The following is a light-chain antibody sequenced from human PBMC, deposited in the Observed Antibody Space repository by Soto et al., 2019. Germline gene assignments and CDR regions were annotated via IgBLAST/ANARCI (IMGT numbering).Light chain of an antibody. J-gene: IGKJ5*01. CDR2: DAS. CDR3: QQYNSYWT. Sequence: DIQMTQSPYTLSASVGDRVTITCRASQGISTWLAWYQQKPGTAPELLIYDASSLESGVPSRSSGSGSGTEFTLTISSLQPDDYATYYCQQYNSYWTFGQGTRLEIK. V-gene: IGKV1-5*01. CDR1: QGISTW.